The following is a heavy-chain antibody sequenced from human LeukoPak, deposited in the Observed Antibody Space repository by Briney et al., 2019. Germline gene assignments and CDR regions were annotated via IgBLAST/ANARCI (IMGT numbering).Heavy chain of an antibody. J-gene: IGHJ3*01. CDR1: GYTLTELS. CDR3: ATSLGSGYYSLDAFDF. CDR2: FDPEDGET. V-gene: IGHV1-24*01. Sequence: ASVEVSCKVSGYTLTELSMHWVRQAPGKGLEGMGGFDPEDGETIYAQKFQGRVTMTEDTSTDTAYMELSTLRSQDTAVYYCATSLGSGYYSLDAFDFWGQGTMVTVSS. D-gene: IGHD3-22*01.